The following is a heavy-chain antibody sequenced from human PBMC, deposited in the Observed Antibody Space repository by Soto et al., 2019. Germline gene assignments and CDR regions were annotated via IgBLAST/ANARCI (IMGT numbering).Heavy chain of an antibody. D-gene: IGHD1-1*01. CDR3: TTDVTGTTEEAALDY. J-gene: IGHJ4*02. Sequence: GAPRPSFASPGFPFSNASMKWVRQAPGKGLEWVGRIKSKTDGGTTDYAAPVKGRFTISRDDSKNTLYLQMNSLKTEDTAVYYCTTDVTGTTEEAALDYWGQGTLVTVPS. V-gene: IGHV3-15*07. CDR1: GFPFSNAS. CDR2: IKSKTDGGTT.